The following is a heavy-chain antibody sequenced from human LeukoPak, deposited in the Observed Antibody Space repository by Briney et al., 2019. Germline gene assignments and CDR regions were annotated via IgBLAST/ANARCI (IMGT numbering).Heavy chain of an antibody. J-gene: IGHJ6*03. CDR1: GYTFTSYG. Sequence: ASVKVSCKASGYTFTSYGISWVRQAPGQGLEWMGWISAYNGNTNYAQKLQGRVTMTTDTSTSTAYMELRSLRSDDTAVYYCARVLSIFGHYYMDVWGKGTTVTVPS. CDR2: ISAYNGNT. V-gene: IGHV1-18*01. CDR3: ARVLSIFGHYYMDV. D-gene: IGHD3-3*01.